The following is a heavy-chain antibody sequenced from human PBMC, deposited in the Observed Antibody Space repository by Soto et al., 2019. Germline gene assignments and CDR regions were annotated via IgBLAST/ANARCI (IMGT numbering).Heavy chain of an antibody. V-gene: IGHV4-34*01. D-gene: IGHD7-27*01. J-gene: IGHJ4*02. CDR2: VSHSGNT. CDR1: GGSFTGHV. CDR3: ARAKFESTGWHQFDI. Sequence: NPSETLSLTCTVSGGSFTGHVWRWVRQPSGKGLEWIGEVSHSGNTKYYPSLRSRVTLSVDSSKNQISLALTSVTAADTAVYYCARAKFESTGWHQFDIWGQGTRVTVSS.